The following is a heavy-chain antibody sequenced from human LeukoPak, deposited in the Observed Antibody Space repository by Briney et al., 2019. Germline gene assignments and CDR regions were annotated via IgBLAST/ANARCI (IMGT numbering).Heavy chain of an antibody. V-gene: IGHV4-34*01. CDR1: GGSFSGYY. D-gene: IGHD2-15*01. Sequence: SETLSLTCAVYGGSFSGYYWSWIRQPPGKGLEWVGEINHSGSTNYNPSLKSRVTISVDTSKNQFSLKVSSVTAADTAVYYCARGGGRDFDYWGQGTLVTVSS. CDR2: INHSGST. CDR3: ARGGGRDFDY. J-gene: IGHJ4*02.